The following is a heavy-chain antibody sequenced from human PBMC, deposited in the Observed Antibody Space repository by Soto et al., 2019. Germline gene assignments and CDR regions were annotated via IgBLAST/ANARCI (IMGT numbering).Heavy chain of an antibody. CDR2: IYYSGST. CDR3: ARRYSSSWSYNWFDP. J-gene: IGHJ5*02. V-gene: IGHV4-39*01. Sequence: SETLSLTCTVSGGSISSSSYYWGWIRQPPGKGLEWIGSIYYSGSTYYNPSLKSRVTISVDTSKNQFSLKLSSVTAADTAVYYCARRYSSSWSYNWFDPWGQGTLVTVSS. CDR1: GGSISSSSYY. D-gene: IGHD6-13*01.